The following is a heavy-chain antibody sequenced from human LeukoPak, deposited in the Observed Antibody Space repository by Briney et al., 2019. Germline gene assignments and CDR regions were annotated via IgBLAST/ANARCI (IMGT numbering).Heavy chain of an antibody. J-gene: IGHJ4*02. V-gene: IGHV3-74*01. CDR1: GFTFSSYW. D-gene: IGHD3-3*01. CDR3: ARGAKNVRFLEWLSAEYFDY. CDR2: INSDWSST. Sequence: GGSLRLSCAASGFTFSSYWMHWVRQAPGKGLVWVSRINSDWSSTSYADSVKGRFTISRDNAKNTLYLQMNSLRAEDTAVYYCARGAKNVRFLEWLSAEYFDYWGQGTLVTVSS.